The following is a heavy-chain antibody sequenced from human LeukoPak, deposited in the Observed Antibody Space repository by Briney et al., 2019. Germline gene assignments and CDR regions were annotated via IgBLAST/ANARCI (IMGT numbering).Heavy chain of an antibody. J-gene: IGHJ3*02. D-gene: IGHD3-3*01. CDR3: ARDFLEWLSRKDAFDI. CDR1: GGSISSGSYY. V-gene: IGHV4-61*02. CDR2: IYTSGST. Sequence: PSQTLSLTXTVSGGSISSGSYYWSWIRQPAGKGLEWIGRIYTSGSTNYNPSLKSRVTISVDTSKNQFSLKLSSVTAADTAVYYCARDFLEWLSRKDAFDIWGQGTTVTVSS.